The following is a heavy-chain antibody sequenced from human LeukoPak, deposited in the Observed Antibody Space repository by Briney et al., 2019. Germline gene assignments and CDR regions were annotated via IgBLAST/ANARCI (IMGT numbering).Heavy chain of an antibody. CDR3: AGITMVRGVTGYYYYYYGMDV. Sequence: SETLSLTCAVYGGSFSGYYWSWIRQPPGKGLEWIGEINHSGSTNYNPSLKSRVTISVDTSKNQFSLKLSSVTAADTAVYYCAGITMVRGVTGYYYYYYGMDVWGQGTTVTVS. CDR2: INHSGST. D-gene: IGHD3-10*01. J-gene: IGHJ6*02. V-gene: IGHV4-34*01. CDR1: GGSFSGYY.